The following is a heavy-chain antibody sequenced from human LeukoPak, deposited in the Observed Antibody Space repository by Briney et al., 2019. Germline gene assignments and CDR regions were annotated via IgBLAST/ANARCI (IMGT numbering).Heavy chain of an antibody. D-gene: IGHD1-26*01. CDR1: GYSFTSYY. CDR2: VNPSGGST. V-gene: IGHV1-46*01. CDR3: ARLGFSGSYDY. J-gene: IGHJ4*02. Sequence: ASVKVSCRASGYSFTSYYIHWVRQAPGQGLEWMGIVNPSGGSTTYAQRFQGRVTMTRDTSTSTVYMDLSSLRSEDTAVYYCARLGFSGSYDYWGQGTLVTVSS.